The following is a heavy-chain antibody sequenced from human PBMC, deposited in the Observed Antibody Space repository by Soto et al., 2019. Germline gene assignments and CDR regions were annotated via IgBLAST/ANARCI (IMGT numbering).Heavy chain of an antibody. V-gene: IGHV2-5*02. CDR1: GFSLSTSGVG. J-gene: IGHJ5*02. D-gene: IGHD2-2*01. Sequence: QITLKESGPTLVKPTQTLTLTCTFSGFSLSTSGVGVGWIRQPPGKALEWLALIYWDDDKRYSTSLKSRLTITKDTSKNQVVLTMTYMDPVDTATYYCADTPMPQPPPRWFDPWGQGTLVTVSS. CDR2: IYWDDDK. CDR3: ADTPMPQPPPRWFDP.